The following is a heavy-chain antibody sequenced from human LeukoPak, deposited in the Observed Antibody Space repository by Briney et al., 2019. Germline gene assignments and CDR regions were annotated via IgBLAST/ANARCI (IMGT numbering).Heavy chain of an antibody. Sequence: GGSLRLSCAASGFTFRSYNMNWVRQAPGKGLEWVSYITGGSTTIYYADSVKGRFTISRDNAKNSLYLQMNSLRAEDTAVYYCARVVGGFGEFPFDYWGQGTLVTVSS. J-gene: IGHJ4*02. CDR1: GFTFRSYN. CDR3: ARVVGGFGEFPFDY. D-gene: IGHD3-10*01. CDR2: ITGGSTTI. V-gene: IGHV3-48*01.